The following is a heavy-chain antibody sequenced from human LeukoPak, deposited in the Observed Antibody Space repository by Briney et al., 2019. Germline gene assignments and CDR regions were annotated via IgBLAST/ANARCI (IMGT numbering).Heavy chain of an antibody. D-gene: IGHD2-15*01. CDR3: ARAEGVVVFPGMDV. V-gene: IGHV4-31*03. CDR2: IYYSGST. Sequence: SETLSLTCTVSGGSISSGGYYWSWIRQHPGKGLEWIGYIYYSGSTNYNPSLKSRVTISVDTSKNQFSLKLSSVTAADTAVYYCARAEGVVVFPGMDVWGQGTTVTVSS. J-gene: IGHJ6*02. CDR1: GGSISSGGYY.